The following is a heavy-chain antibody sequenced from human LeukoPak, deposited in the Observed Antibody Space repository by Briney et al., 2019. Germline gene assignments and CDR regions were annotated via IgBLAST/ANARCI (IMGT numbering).Heavy chain of an antibody. J-gene: IGHJ2*01. CDR1: GYTFTGYY. Sequence: ASVKVSCKASGYTFTGYYMHWVRQAPGQGLEWMGIINPSGGSTSYAQKFQGRVTMTRDTSTSTVYMELSSLRSEDTAVYYCARDSIAARPRETTYWYFDLWGRGTLVTVSS. CDR3: ARDSIAARPRETTYWYFDL. D-gene: IGHD6-6*01. V-gene: IGHV1-46*01. CDR2: INPSGGST.